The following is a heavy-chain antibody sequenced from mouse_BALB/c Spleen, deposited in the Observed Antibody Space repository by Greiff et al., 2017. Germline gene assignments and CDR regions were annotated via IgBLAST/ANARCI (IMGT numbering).Heavy chain of an antibody. J-gene: IGHJ3*01. V-gene: IGHV1-80*01. D-gene: IGHD2-3*01. CDR2: IYPGDGDT. Sequence: VQLQQSGAELVRPGSSVKISCKASGYAFSSYWMNWVKQRPGQGLEWIGQIYPGDGDTNYNGKFKGKATLTADKSSSTAYMQLSSLTSEDSAVYFCAPIYDGYYVWFAYWGQGTLVTVSA. CDR1: GYAFSSYW. CDR3: APIYDGYYVWFAY.